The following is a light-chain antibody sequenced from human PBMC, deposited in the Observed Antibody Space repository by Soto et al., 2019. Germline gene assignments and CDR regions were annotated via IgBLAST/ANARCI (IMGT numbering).Light chain of an antibody. Sequence: QSVLTQPASVSGSPRQSITISCTGASSDVGGYTYVSWYQQHPGKAPKLMIYEVNNRPSGVSHRFSGSKSGNTASLTISGLQAEDEADYYCSSYTSSSTLYVFGTGTKVTVX. V-gene: IGLV2-14*01. CDR1: SSDVGGYTY. CDR2: EVN. J-gene: IGLJ1*01. CDR3: SSYTSSSTLYV.